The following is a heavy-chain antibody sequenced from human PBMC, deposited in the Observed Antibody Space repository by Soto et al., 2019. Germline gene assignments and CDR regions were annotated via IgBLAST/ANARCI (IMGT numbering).Heavy chain of an antibody. Sequence: LRLSCAASGFMFSAYWMSWVRQVPGKGLEWVANIHGDGGKIYYVDSVKGRFTISRDNAKRSLYLQMNSLRAEDTAVYYCARDFYGGYTYGPGDYWGQGALVTVSS. CDR1: GFMFSAYW. D-gene: IGHD5-18*01. V-gene: IGHV3-7*01. J-gene: IGHJ4*02. CDR2: IHGDGGKI. CDR3: ARDFYGGYTYGPGDY.